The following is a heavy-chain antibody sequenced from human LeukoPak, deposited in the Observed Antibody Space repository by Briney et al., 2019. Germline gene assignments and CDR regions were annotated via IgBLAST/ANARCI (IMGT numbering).Heavy chain of an antibody. V-gene: IGHV3-13*01. CDR2: IGTAGDT. CDR1: GFIFSSYA. CDR3: ARVRKYSGYYSWYFDL. Sequence: GGSLRLSCAASGFIFSSYAMHWVRQATGKGLEWVSAIGTAGDTYYPGSVKGRFTISRENAKNSLYLQMNSLRAGDTAVYYCARVRKYSGYYSWYFDLWGRGTLVTVSS. J-gene: IGHJ2*01. D-gene: IGHD5-12*01.